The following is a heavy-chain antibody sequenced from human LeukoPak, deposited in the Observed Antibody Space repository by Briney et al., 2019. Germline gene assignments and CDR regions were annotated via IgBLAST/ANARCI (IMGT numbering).Heavy chain of an antibody. D-gene: IGHD6-13*01. CDR3: AKARGGGSSWYYFDY. J-gene: IGHJ4*02. CDR2: ISGSGGST. Sequence: GASLRLSCAASGFTFSSYAMSWVRQAPGKGLEWVSAISGSGGSTYYADSVKGRFTLSRDNSKNTLYLQMNSLRAEDTAVYYCAKARGGGSSWYYFDYWGQGTLVTVSS. V-gene: IGHV3-23*01. CDR1: GFTFSSYA.